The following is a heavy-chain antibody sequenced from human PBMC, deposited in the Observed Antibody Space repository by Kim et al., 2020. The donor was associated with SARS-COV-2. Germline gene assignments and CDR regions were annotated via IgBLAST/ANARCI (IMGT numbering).Heavy chain of an antibody. V-gene: IGHV4-34*01. D-gene: IGHD2-2*01. CDR3: ARGHYCSSTSCYYNDY. J-gene: IGHJ4*02. Sequence: SLKSRVTISVDTSKNQFSLKLSSVTAADTAVYYCARGHYCSSTSCYYNDYWGQGTLVTVSS.